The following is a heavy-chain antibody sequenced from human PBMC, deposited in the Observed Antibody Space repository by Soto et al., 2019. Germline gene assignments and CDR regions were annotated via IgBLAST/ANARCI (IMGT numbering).Heavy chain of an antibody. CDR3: ASPLETAMVDPQYQ. D-gene: IGHD5-18*01. CDR1: GGTFSSYA. CDR2: IIPIFGTA. V-gene: IGHV1-69*14. J-gene: IGHJ1*01. Sequence: QVQLVQSGAEVKKPGSSVKVSCKASGGTFSSYAISWVRQAPGQGLEWMGGIIPIFGTAHYAQKFQGRVTNTADKPTSTAYRESSSMRSDATAMYYSASPLETAMVDPQYQWGKGTLLTVSS.